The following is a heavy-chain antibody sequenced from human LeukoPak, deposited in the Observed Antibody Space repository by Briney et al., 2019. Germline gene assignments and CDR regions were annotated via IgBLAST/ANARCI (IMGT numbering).Heavy chain of an antibody. J-gene: IGHJ4*02. V-gene: IGHV3-23*01. CDR2: INSRGGST. CDR3: AKEGSALWFGELSYYFDY. Sequence: GGSLRLSCAASGFTFSSYAMNWVRQAPGKGLEWVSAINSRGGSTYYADSVKGRFTISRDNSKNTLYLQMNSLRAEDTAVYYCAKEGSALWFGELSYYFDYWGQGTLVTVSS. D-gene: IGHD3-10*01. CDR1: GFTFSSYA.